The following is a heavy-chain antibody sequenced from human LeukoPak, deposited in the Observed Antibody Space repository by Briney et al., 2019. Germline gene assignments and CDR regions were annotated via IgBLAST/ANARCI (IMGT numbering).Heavy chain of an antibody. CDR1: GFTFSSYS. J-gene: IGHJ4*02. CDR3: AKDGNWARFEN. V-gene: IGHV3-21*04. CDR2: ISSSSSYI. D-gene: IGHD7-27*01. Sequence: PGGSLRLSCAASGFTFSSYSMNWVRQAPGKGLEWVSSISSSSSYIYYADSVKGRFTISRDNSKSTLYLQMNSPRAKDTAAYYCAKDGNWARFENWGQGTLVTVSS.